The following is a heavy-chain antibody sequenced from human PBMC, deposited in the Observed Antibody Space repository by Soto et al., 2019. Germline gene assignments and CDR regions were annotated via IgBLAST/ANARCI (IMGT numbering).Heavy chain of an antibody. CDR1: GFTFSSYS. CDR2: ISSSSSTI. J-gene: IGHJ5*02. CDR3: ARGLRVSQEVNWFDP. D-gene: IGHD6-6*01. V-gene: IGHV3-48*01. Sequence: EVQLVESGGGLVQPGGSLRLSCAASGFTFSSYSMNWVRQAPGKGLEWVSYISSSSSTIYYADSVKGRFTISRDNAKNSLYLQMNSLRAEDTAVYYCARGLRVSQEVNWFDPWGQGTLVTVSS.